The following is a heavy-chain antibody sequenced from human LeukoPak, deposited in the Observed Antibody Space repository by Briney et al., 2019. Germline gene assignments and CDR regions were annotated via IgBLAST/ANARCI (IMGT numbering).Heavy chain of an antibody. CDR2: ILYNVKT. V-gene: IGHV4-59*01. CDR3: ARYAALSGPNWLEP. D-gene: IGHD6-19*01. CDR1: LDSIIGYW. Sequence: SETLSLTCIVSLDSIIGYWPSWIRHPPGKGLECISNILYNVKTASNPSLTSRVTTSVDTSNNYLCSKWSSATGEHTARHYTARYAALSGPNWLEPWGRGTLVTVSS. J-gene: IGHJ5*02.